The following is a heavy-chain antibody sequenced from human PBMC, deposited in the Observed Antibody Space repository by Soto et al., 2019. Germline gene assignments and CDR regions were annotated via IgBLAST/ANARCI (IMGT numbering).Heavy chain of an antibody. CDR2: INHRGSL. CDR3: ARELPQRHGRNMDV. D-gene: IGHD1-1*01. Sequence: PXETLSVTWTVTGGAMTSGDQYCTWIRHRPGEGLEWFGYINHRGSLYYNPSLKSRVSMSVDTSKNQFSRNLSSVTAADTVVYYSARELPQRHGRNMDVWGQGTKVTVYS. J-gene: IGHJ6*02. V-gene: IGHV4-31*02. CDR1: GGAMTSGDQY.